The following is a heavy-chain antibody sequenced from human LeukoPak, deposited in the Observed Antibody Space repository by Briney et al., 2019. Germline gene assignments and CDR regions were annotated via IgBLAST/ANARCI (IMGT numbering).Heavy chain of an antibody. CDR3: ARDFIANLGTPWDEYYFGY. J-gene: IGHJ4*02. V-gene: IGHV1-46*01. Sequence: GASVKVSCKASGYTFTSYYMHWVRQAPGQGLEWMGIINPSGGSTSYAQKFQGRVTMTRDTSTSTVYMELSSLRSEDTAVYYCARDFIANLGTPWDEYYFGYWGQGTLVTVSS. CDR1: GYTFTSYY. CDR2: INPSGGST. D-gene: IGHD1-26*01.